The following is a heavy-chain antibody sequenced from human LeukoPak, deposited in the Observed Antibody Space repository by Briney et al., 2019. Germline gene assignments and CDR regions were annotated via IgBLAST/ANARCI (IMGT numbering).Heavy chain of an antibody. V-gene: IGHV1-69*01. CDR3: ARTGYYGSGSYYKPSNYYYYYYMDV. CDR2: IIPIFGTA. Sequence: ASVKVSCKASGGTFSSYAISWVRQAPGQGLEWMGGIIPIFGTANYAQKFQGRVTITADESTSTAYMELSSLRSEDTAVYYCARTGYYGSGSYYKPSNYYYYYYMDVWGKGTTVTISS. CDR1: GGTFSSYA. D-gene: IGHD3-10*01. J-gene: IGHJ6*03.